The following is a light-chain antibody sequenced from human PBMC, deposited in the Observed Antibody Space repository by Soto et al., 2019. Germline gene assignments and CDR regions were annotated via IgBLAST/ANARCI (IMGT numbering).Light chain of an antibody. CDR2: DVS. CDR3: SSYTSSSTVV. Sequence: QSALTQPASVSGSPGQSITISCTGTSSDVGGYNYVSWYQQHPGKAPKLMIYDVSNRPSGVSNLFSGSKSGNTASLTISGLQAEDEADYYCSSYTSSSTVVFGGATKLTVL. V-gene: IGLV2-14*01. CDR1: SSDVGGYNY. J-gene: IGLJ2*01.